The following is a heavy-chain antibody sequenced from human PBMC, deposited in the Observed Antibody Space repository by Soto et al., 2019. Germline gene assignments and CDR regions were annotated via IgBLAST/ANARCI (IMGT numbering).Heavy chain of an antibody. V-gene: IGHV1-18*01. CDR1: GYTFTSYG. Sequence: QVQLVQSGAEVKKPGASVKVSCKASGYTFTSYGISWVRQAPGQGLEWMGWISAYNGNTNYAQKLQGRVTMTTDTSTNTAYMELRSLRSDDTAVYYCARLNDYGDYEEFYYYFDYWGQGTLVTVSS. J-gene: IGHJ4*02. D-gene: IGHD4-17*01. CDR2: ISAYNGNT. CDR3: ARLNDYGDYEEFYYYFDY.